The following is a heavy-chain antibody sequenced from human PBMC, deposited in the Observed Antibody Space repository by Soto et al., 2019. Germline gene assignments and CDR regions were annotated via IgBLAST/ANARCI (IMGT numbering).Heavy chain of an antibody. J-gene: IGHJ4*02. Sequence: EVQLLESGGGLVQPGGSLTLSCAASGVTLSMYAVTWVRQAPGKGLEWVSSISDSGDRTYYTDSVKGRFTVSRDTSKNTVYLRMRRLRGEATAVYYWAKEVEGDWLCFDLWGQGTLVTVSS. CDR1: GVTLSMYA. CDR2: ISDSGDRT. D-gene: IGHD3-9*01. CDR3: AKEVEGDWLCFDL. V-gene: IGHV3-23*01.